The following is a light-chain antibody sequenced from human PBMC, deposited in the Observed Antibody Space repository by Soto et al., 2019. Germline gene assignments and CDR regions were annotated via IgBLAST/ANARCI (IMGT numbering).Light chain of an antibody. CDR1: QDISTS. CDR3: QQYDNFPRT. CDR2: ESS. Sequence: DIQMTQSPSSLSASVGDRVTITCQASQDISTSLSWYQQKPGKAPKILIYESSNLETGVPSRFSGSGSGTDFTFTISSLQPEDIATYYCQQYDNFPRTFGQGTKVDI. V-gene: IGKV1-33*01. J-gene: IGKJ1*01.